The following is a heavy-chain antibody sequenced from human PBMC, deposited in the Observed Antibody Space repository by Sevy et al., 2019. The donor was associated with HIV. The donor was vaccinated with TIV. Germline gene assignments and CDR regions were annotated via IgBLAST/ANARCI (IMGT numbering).Heavy chain of an antibody. CDR3: ARAIGTQVAGLYYFDY. J-gene: IGHJ4*02. CDR1: AYSISSDSY. V-gene: IGHV4-38-2*01. D-gene: IGHD6-19*01. Sequence: SETLSLTCAVSAYSISSDSYWGWVRQPPGKGLEWIGSIYHSGYSYYNPSFKSRVTISVNTSKNQFSLKLSSVTAADTAVYYCARAIGTQVAGLYYFDYWGQGTLVTVSS. CDR2: IYHSGYS.